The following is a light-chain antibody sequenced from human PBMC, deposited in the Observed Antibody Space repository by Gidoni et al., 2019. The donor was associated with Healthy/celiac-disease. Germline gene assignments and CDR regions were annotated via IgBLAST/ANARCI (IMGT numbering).Light chain of an antibody. J-gene: IGKJ4*01. V-gene: IGKV3-11*01. Sequence: IVLTQSRATLSLSPGERATLSCRASQSVSSYLAWYQQKPGQAPRLLIYDASNRATGIPARFSGSGSGTDFTLTISSLEREDFAVYYCQERRNWLTFGGGTKVEIK. CDR2: DAS. CDR3: QERRNWLT. CDR1: QSVSSY.